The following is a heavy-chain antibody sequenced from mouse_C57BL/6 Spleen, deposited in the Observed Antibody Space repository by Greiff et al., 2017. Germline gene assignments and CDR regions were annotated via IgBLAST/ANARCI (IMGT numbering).Heavy chain of an antibody. D-gene: IGHD2-4*01. CDR3: ASGGYDYAFDY. Sequence: QVQLKQSGPELVKPGASVKISCKASGYAFSSSWMNWVKQRPGKGLEWIGEIYPGDGDTHYNGKFKGKATLTADKSSSTAYMQLSSLTSEDSAVYFCASGGYDYAFDYWRQGTSLTLSS. V-gene: IGHV1-82*01. CDR1: GYAFSSSW. CDR2: IYPGDGDT. J-gene: IGHJ2*02.